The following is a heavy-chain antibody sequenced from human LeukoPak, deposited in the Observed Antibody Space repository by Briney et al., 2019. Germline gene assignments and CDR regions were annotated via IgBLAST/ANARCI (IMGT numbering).Heavy chain of an antibody. V-gene: IGHV3-30*03. J-gene: IGHJ3*02. CDR2: ISYDGSNK. CDR3: ARDETKSPGSVPGLLFSSWAFDI. Sequence: PGRSLRLSCAASGFTFSSYGMHWVRQAPGKGLEWVAVISYDGSNKYYADSVKGRFTISRDNSKNSLYLQMNSLRAEDTAVYYCARDETKSPGSVPGLLFSSWAFDIWGQGTMVTVSS. CDR1: GFTFSSYG. D-gene: IGHD2-2*01.